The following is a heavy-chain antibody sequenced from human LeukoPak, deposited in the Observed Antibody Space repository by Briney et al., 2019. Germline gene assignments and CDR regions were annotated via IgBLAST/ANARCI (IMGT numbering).Heavy chain of an antibody. CDR3: ARDPTYYYDGRGLGGVDY. V-gene: IGHV1-2*02. CDR2: INPNSGGT. CDR1: GYTFTGYY. Sequence: ASVKVSCKASGYTFTGYYMHWVRQAPGQGLEWMGWINPNSGGTNYAQKFQGRVTMTTDTSTSTAYMELRSLRSDDTAVYYCARDPTYYYDGRGLGGVDYWGQGTLVTVS. D-gene: IGHD3-22*01. J-gene: IGHJ4*02.